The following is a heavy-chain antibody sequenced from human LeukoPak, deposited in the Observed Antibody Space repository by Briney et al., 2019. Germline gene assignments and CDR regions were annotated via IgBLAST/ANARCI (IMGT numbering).Heavy chain of an antibody. Sequence: ASVKVSCKVSGYTLTELSMHWVRQAPGKGLEWMGGFDPEDGETIYAQKFQGRVTMTEDTSTDTAYMELSSLRSEDTAVYYCAANSGSYLALNVDYWGQGTLVAVSS. D-gene: IGHD1-26*01. CDR2: FDPEDGET. V-gene: IGHV1-24*01. CDR1: GYTLTELS. J-gene: IGHJ4*02. CDR3: AANSGSYLALNVDY.